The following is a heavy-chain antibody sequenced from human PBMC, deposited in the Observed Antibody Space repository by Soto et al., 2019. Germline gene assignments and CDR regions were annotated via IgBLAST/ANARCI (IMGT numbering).Heavy chain of an antibody. J-gene: IGHJ6*02. D-gene: IGHD2-2*01. CDR1: GYTVTSYY. V-gene: IGHV1-46*01. CDR3: ARAGIAYCTSTTCYLYYYVMDV. CDR2: INPKSGST. Sequence: GSSVKGSCKASGYTVTSYYIHWVRQAPGQGLEWMGIINPKSGSTTYAQKFYCRVTRTRDTSTSTVYMELTSLTSGDTSVYYCARAGIAYCTSTTCYLYYYVMDVWG.